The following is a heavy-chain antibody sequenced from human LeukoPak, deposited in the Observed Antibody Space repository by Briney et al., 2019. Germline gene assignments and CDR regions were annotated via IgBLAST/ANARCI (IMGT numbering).Heavy chain of an antibody. CDR3: AKRYCKSATCRSDMDA. CDR2: IQSDGSKT. D-gene: IGHD2-15*01. Sequence: GGSLSLSCATSGLTFRYYWMNWVRQAPGKGLEWVALIQSDGSKTYFADSVKGRFTISRDNPRNTLYLQMDRLRPEDTAVYYCAKRYCKSATCRSDMDAWGQGTTVTVS. J-gene: IGHJ6*02. V-gene: IGHV3-30*02. CDR1: GLTFRYYW.